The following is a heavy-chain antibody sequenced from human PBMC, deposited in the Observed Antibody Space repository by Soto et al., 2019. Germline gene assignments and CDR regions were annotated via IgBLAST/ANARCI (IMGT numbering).Heavy chain of an antibody. J-gene: IGHJ4*01. Sequence: SVKVSCKASGGTFSSYAISWVRQAPGQGLEWMGGIIPIFGTANYAQKFQGRVTITADESTSTAYMELSSLRSEDTAVYYCASGGCSGGSCYSAVTTVSTFDYWGQ. D-gene: IGHD2-15*01. CDR1: GGTFSSYA. V-gene: IGHV1-69*13. CDR3: ASGGCSGGSCYSAVTTVSTFDY. CDR2: IIPIFGTA.